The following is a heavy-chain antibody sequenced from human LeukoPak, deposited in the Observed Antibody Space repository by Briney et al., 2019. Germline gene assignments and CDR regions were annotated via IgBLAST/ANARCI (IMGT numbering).Heavy chain of an antibody. D-gene: IGHD1-26*01. CDR2: ISAYNSKT. CDR3: ARSSGSSEARYYYYMDV. V-gene: IGHV1-18*01. Sequence: GASVKVSCKASGYRFLSYGINWVRQVPGQGLEWLGWISAYNSKTSYSQNFQGRVTMTTDTSTITAYMELRSLRSNDTALYFCARSSGSSEARYYYYMDVWGTGTT. CDR1: GYRFLSYG. J-gene: IGHJ6*03.